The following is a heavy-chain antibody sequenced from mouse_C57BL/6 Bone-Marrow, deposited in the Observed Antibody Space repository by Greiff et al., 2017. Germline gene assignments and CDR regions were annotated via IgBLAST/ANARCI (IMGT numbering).Heavy chain of an antibody. Sequence: EVQLQQSGAELVRPGASVKLSCTASGFNIKDYYMHWVKQRPEQGLEWIGWIDPENGDTDYASKFQGKATITADTSSNTAYLQLSSLTSEDTAVYYCSRRWLLPFAYWGQGTLVTVSA. CDR2: IDPENGDT. D-gene: IGHD2-3*01. CDR3: SRRWLLPFAY. CDR1: GFNIKDYY. V-gene: IGHV14-4*01. J-gene: IGHJ3*01.